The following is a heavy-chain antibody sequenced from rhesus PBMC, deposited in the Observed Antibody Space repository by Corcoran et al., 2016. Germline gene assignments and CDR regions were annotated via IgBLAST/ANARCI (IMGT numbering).Heavy chain of an antibody. CDR3: AKGPGYGLVS. Sequence: EVQLVESGGGLAKPGGSLRLSCAASGFTFSDYYMHWVRQASGKGLEWVSRISNCGGSTWYSDSVKVRFTISRDNSKNTLSLQMNSLRAEDTAVYYCAKGPGYGLVSWGQGVVVTVSS. V-gene: IGHV3-59*01. D-gene: IGHD1-38*01. CDR1: GFTFSDYY. CDR2: ISNCGGST. J-gene: IGHJ6*01.